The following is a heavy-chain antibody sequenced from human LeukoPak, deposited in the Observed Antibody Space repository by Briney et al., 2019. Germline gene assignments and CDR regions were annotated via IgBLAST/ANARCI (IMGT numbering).Heavy chain of an antibody. CDR1: GGSFSGYY. V-gene: IGHV4-34*01. J-gene: IGHJ6*02. D-gene: IGHD3-10*01. CDR3: ARGRITMVRGAPHYYYYGMDV. CDR2: INHGGST. Sequence: SETLSLTCAVYGGSFSGYYWSWIRQPPGKGLEWIGEINHGGSTNYNPSLKSRVTISVDTSKNQFSLKLSSVTAADTAVYYCARGRITMVRGAPHYYYYGMDVWGQGTTVTVSS.